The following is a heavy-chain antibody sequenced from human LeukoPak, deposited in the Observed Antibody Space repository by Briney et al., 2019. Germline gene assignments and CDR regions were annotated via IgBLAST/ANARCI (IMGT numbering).Heavy chain of an antibody. CDR2: TYYRSKWHN. Sequence: SQTLSLTCAISGDSVSSDIANWNWIRQSPSRGLEWLGRTYYRSKWHNEYAVSVRGRITINADTSKNQFSLQLNSVTPEDTAVYFCVGDRWFGELDSWGRGTLVTVSS. CDR3: VGDRWFGELDS. J-gene: IGHJ5*01. D-gene: IGHD3-10*01. V-gene: IGHV6-1*01. CDR1: GDSVSSDIAN.